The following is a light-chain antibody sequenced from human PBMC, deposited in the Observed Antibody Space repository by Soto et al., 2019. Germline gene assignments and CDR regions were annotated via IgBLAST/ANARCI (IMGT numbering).Light chain of an antibody. V-gene: IGLV2-14*01. CDR2: EVT. CDR1: SSDIGGYNF. CDR3: SSHRSSSTLVV. J-gene: IGLJ2*01. Sequence: QSVLTQPASVSGSPGQSITISCTGTSSDIGGYNFVSWYQQHPGKAPKLMIYEVTNRPSGVSNRLSGSKSGNTASLTISGLQAEDEADYYCSSHRSSSTLVVFGGGTKLTVL.